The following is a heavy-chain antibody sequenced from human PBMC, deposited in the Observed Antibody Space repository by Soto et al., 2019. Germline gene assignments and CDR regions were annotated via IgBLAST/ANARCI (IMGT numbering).Heavy chain of an antibody. V-gene: IGHV4-31*03. Sequence: SETLSLTCTVSGGSISCGGYYWSWIRQHPGKGLEWIGYIYYSGSTYYNPSLKSRVTISVDTSKNQFSLKLSSVTAADTAVYYCARERGYSGEGDYFDYWGQGTLVTVSS. CDR3: ARERGYSGEGDYFDY. CDR1: GGSISCGGYY. CDR2: IYYSGST. D-gene: IGHD5-12*01. J-gene: IGHJ4*02.